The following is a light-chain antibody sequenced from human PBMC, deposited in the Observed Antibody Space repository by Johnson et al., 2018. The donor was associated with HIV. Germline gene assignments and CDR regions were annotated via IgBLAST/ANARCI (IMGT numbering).Light chain of an antibody. V-gene: IGLV1-51*01. CDR1: NSNIGNNY. Sequence: QSVLTQPPSVSAAPGQKVTISCSGSNSNIGNNYVSWYQQLPGTAPKLLIYGNDKRPSGLPDRFSGSKSGTSATLGITGLQTGAEANYYCGTWDSSLSGVFGTGTAVTVL. CDR2: GND. CDR3: GTWDSSLSGV. J-gene: IGLJ1*01.